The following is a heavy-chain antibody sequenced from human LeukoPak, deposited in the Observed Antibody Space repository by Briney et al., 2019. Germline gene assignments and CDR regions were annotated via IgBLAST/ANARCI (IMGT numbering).Heavy chain of an antibody. D-gene: IGHD3-3*01. Sequence: SVKVSXKASGGTFSSYAISWVRQAPGQGLEWMGRIIPIFGTANYAQKFQGRVTITTDESTSTAYMELSSLRSEDTAVYYCARASTIFGVVILDYWGQGTLVTVSS. CDR1: GGTFSSYA. J-gene: IGHJ4*02. CDR2: IIPIFGTA. CDR3: ARASTIFGVVILDY. V-gene: IGHV1-69*05.